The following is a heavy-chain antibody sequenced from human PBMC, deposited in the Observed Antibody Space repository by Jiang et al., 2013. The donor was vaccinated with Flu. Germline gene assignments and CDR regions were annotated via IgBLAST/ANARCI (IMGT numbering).Heavy chain of an antibody. CDR1: GGSISSYY. D-gene: IGHD3-22*01. CDR3: VGGYYDSSGYYPNDAFDI. CDR2: IYYSGST. J-gene: IGHJ3*02. V-gene: IGHV4-59*08. Sequence: GPGLVKPSETLSLTCTVSGGSISSYYWSWIRQPPGKGLEWIGYIYYSGSTNYNPSLKSRVTISVDTSKNQFSLKLSSVTAADTAVYYCVGGYYDSSGYYPNDAFDIWGQGDNGHRLF.